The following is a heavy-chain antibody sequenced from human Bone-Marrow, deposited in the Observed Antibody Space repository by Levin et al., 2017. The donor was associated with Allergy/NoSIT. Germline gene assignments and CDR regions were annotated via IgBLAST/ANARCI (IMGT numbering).Heavy chain of an antibody. J-gene: IGHJ4*02. V-gene: IGHV3-7*01. Sequence: LSLTCAASGFPFTKYWMVWVRQAPGKGLEWVANIGEDGTEKYYLDSVKGRFTISRDNAKNSLYLQMSSLRVEDTAVYYCVRDAMRGGDFDYWGQGILVAVSS. CDR3: VRDAMRGGDFDY. CDR2: IGEDGTEK. CDR1: GFPFTKYW. D-gene: IGHD3-16*01.